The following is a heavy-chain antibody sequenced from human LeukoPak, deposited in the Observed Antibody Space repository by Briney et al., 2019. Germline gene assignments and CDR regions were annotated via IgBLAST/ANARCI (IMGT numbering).Heavy chain of an antibody. J-gene: IGHJ4*02. CDR2: IYPGDSDT. D-gene: IGHD3-9*01. V-gene: IGHV5-51*01. CDR1: GSIFTSYW. CDR3: ARTDLTGYSDY. Sequence: GASLQICCKGSGSIFTSYWIGWVRPLPGKGLEWMGIIYPGDSDTRYSPSFQGKVTISADKSISTAYPQWSSLKASDTAMYYCARTDLTGYSDYWGQGTLVTVSS.